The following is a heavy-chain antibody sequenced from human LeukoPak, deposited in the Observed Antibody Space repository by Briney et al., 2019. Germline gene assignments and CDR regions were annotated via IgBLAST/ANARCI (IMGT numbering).Heavy chain of an antibody. CDR2: IYYSGST. V-gene: IGHV4-31*03. D-gene: IGHD6-13*01. CDR3: ARVGGYSRSRGVKYFDY. J-gene: IGHJ4*02. Sequence: SQTLSLTCTVSGGSISSGGYYWSWIRQHPGKGLEWIGYIYYSGSTYYNPSLKSRVTISVDTSKNQFSLKLSSVTAADTAVYYCARVGGYSRSRGVKYFDYWGQGTLVTVSS. CDR1: GGSISSGGYY.